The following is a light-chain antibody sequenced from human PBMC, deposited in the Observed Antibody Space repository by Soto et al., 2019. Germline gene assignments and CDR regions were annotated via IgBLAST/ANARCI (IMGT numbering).Light chain of an antibody. Sequence: DIQMTQSPSSVSASVGDTVTITCRASQVMSSWLAWYQQKPGKAPKLLIFAASTLQSGVPSRFSGSGSRTDFTLTITSLQPEDIGTYYCQQADTLPSTFGQGTRLEIK. V-gene: IGKV1-12*01. CDR2: AAS. CDR3: QQADTLPST. J-gene: IGKJ5*01. CDR1: QVMSSW.